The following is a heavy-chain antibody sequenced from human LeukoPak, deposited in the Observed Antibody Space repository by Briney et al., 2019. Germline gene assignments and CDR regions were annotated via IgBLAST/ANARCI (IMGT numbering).Heavy chain of an antibody. D-gene: IGHD4-11*01. J-gene: IGHJ6*03. CDR1: GFTFSSYS. V-gene: IGHV3-21*01. Sequence: GGSLRLSCAASGFTFSSYSMNWVRQAPGKGLEWVSSISSSSSYIYYADSVKGRFTISRDNAKNSLYLQMNSLRAEDTAVYYCARVGVTQDYHYYMDVWGKGTTVTVSS. CDR3: ARVGVTQDYHYYMDV. CDR2: ISSSSSYI.